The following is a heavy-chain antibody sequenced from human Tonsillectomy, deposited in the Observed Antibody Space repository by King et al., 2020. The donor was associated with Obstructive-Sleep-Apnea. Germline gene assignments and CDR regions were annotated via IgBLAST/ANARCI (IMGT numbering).Heavy chain of an antibody. CDR1: GGSISSDGYY. D-gene: IGHD3-10*01. V-gene: IGHV4-31*03. J-gene: IGHJ4*02. CDR2: IYYSGST. CDR3: ARGSPYYFDY. Sequence: VQLQESGPGLVKPSQTLSLTCIVSGGSISSDGYYWSWIRQHPGKGLEWISSIYYSGSTYYNPSLKSRVTISVDTSKNQLSLKLSSMTAADTAVYYCARGSPYYFDYWGQGTLVTVSS.